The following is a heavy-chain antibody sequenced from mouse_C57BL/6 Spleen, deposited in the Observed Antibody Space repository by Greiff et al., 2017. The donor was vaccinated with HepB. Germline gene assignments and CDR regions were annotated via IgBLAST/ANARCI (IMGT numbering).Heavy chain of an antibody. Sequence: VQLQQSGAELVKPGASVKISCKASGYAFSSYWMNWVKQRPGKGLEWIGQIYPGDGDTNYNGKFKGKATLTADKSSSTAYMQLSSLTSEDSAVYFCARRYGSSSSYWYFDVWGTGTTVTVSS. CDR2: IYPGDGDT. J-gene: IGHJ1*03. CDR3: ARRYGSSSSYWYFDV. D-gene: IGHD1-1*01. V-gene: IGHV1-80*01. CDR1: GYAFSSYW.